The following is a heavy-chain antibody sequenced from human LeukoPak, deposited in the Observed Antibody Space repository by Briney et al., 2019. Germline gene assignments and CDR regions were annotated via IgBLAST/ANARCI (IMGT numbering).Heavy chain of an antibody. J-gene: IGHJ4*02. Sequence: ASVKVSCKASGYTFTGYYMHWVRQAPGQGLEWMGWINPNSGGTNYAQKFQGRVTMTEDTSTDTAYMELSSLRSEDTAVYYCATALTSGYDLWGYYFDYWGQGTLVTVSS. D-gene: IGHD5-12*01. CDR1: GYTFTGYY. CDR2: INPNSGGT. V-gene: IGHV1-2*02. CDR3: ATALTSGYDLWGYYFDY.